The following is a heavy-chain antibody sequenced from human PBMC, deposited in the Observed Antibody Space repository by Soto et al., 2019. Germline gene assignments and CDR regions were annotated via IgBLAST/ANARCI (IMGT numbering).Heavy chain of an antibody. D-gene: IGHD3-3*01. CDR1: GGSINSAGYY. CDR2: VYYSGSA. J-gene: IGHJ4*02. Sequence: QVQLQESGPGLVKPSQTLSLTCTVSGGSINSAGYYWSWLRQLPGQGLEWIGNVYYSGSANYNPSLKIRVTISIDTSKNNFSLSLSSMTAADTAVYYCARVQTIFGIITVFDFWGQGTLVTVSS. CDR3: ARVQTIFGIITVFDF. V-gene: IGHV4-31*03.